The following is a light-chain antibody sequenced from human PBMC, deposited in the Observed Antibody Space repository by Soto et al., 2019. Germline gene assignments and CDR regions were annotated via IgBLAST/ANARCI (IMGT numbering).Light chain of an antibody. CDR1: SSDVGGYNY. J-gene: IGLJ2*01. CDR2: EVN. Sequence: QSVLTQPPSASGSPGQSVTISCTGTSSDVGGYNYVSWYQQHPGRAPRLMIYEVNKRPSGVPDRFSGSKSGDTASLTVSGLQAEDEADYYCQLWDTTDFRVVFGGGTKLTVL. V-gene: IGLV2-8*01. CDR3: QLWDTTDFRVV.